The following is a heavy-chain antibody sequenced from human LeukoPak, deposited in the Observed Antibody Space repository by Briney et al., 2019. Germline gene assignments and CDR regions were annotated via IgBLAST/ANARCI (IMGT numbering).Heavy chain of an antibody. CDR1: GGSISSYY. V-gene: IGHV4-4*07. CDR3: ARDGVYYYGSGSSDYYYYYYMDV. Sequence: SETLSLTCTVSGGSISSYYWSWLRQPAGKGLEWIGRIYTSGSTNFNPSLKSRATISVDTSKNQSTLKLSSVTAADTAVYYCARDGVYYYGSGSSDYYYYYYMDVWGKGTTVTVSS. D-gene: IGHD3-10*01. J-gene: IGHJ6*03. CDR2: IYTSGST.